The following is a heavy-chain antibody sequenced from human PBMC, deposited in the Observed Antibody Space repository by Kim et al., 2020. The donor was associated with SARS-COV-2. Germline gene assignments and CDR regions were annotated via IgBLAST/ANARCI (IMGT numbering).Heavy chain of an antibody. Sequence: SETLSLTCAVSGGSISSSNWWSWVRQPPGKGLEWIGEIYHSGSTNYNPSLKSRVTISVDKSKNQFSLKLSSVTAADTAVYYCARWVPAAGYYFDYWGQGTLVTVSS. V-gene: IGHV4-4*02. D-gene: IGHD2-2*01. CDR1: GGSISSSNW. J-gene: IGHJ4*02. CDR2: IYHSGST. CDR3: ARWVPAAGYYFDY.